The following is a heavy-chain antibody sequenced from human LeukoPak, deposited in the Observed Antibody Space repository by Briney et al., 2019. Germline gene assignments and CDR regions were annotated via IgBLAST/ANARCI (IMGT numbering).Heavy chain of an antibody. CDR2: ITASGGST. CDR3: ARAGSGTYNLDY. CDR1: GFTFSSYV. V-gene: IGHV3-23*01. Sequence: GGSLRLSCAASGFTFSSYVMSWVRQAPGKGLEWVSAITASGGSTYYADSVKGRFTISRDNSKNTLYLQMNSLRAEDTAVYYCARAGSGTYNLDYWGQGTLVTVSS. J-gene: IGHJ4*02. D-gene: IGHD1-26*01.